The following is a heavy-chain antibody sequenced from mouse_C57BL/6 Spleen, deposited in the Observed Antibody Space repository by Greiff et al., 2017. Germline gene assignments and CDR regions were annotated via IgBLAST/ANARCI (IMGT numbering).Heavy chain of an antibody. CDR3: ARESHCFDY. CDR1: GYTFTSYW. V-gene: IGHV1-69*01. J-gene: IGHJ2*01. D-gene: IGHD6-2*01. Sequence: VQLQQPGAELVMPGASVKLSCKASGYTFTSYWMHWVKQRPGQGLEWIGEIDPSDSYTNYNQKFKGKSTLTVDKSSSTAYMQLSSLTSEDSAVYYCARESHCFDYWGQGTTLTVSS. CDR2: IDPSDSYT.